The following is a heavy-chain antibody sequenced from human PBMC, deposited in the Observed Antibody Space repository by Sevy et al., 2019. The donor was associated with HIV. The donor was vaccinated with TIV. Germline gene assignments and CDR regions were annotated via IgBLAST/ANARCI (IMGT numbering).Heavy chain of an antibody. V-gene: IGHV3-21*03. CDR2: IIIGSNYI. CDR1: GFTFSSYT. CDR3: ARMRGLTDDGFDI. Sequence: GGCLRLSCAASGFTFSSYTMDWVRQAPGKGLEWVSSIIIGSNYIYYADSLKGRFTISRDNAKNSVFLQMHSLRAEDTALYYCARMRGLTDDGFDIWGQGTMVTVSS. J-gene: IGHJ3*02. D-gene: IGHD3-16*01.